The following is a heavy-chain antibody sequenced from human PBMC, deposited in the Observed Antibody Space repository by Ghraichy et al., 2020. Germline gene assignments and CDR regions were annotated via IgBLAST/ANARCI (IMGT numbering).Heavy chain of an antibody. J-gene: IGHJ5*02. CDR1: GYTFTSYA. Sequence: ASVKVSCKASGYTFTSYAMHWVRQAPGQRLEWMGWINAGNGNTKYSQKFQGRVTITRDTSASTAYMELSSLRSEDTAVYYCARDAPYGSGSYYINWFDPWGQGTLVTVSS. CDR3: ARDAPYGSGSYYINWFDP. CDR2: INAGNGNT. V-gene: IGHV1-3*01. D-gene: IGHD3-10*01.